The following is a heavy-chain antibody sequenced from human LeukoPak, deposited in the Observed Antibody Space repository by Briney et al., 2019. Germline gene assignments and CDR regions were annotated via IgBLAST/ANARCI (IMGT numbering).Heavy chain of an antibody. CDR3: ARTTVVTVGPSDYYYGMDV. CDR1: GGTFSSYA. V-gene: IGHV1-69*13. CDR2: IIPIFGTA. J-gene: IGHJ6*02. D-gene: IGHD4-23*01. Sequence: SVKVSFKASGGTFSSYAISWVRQAPGQGLEWMGGIIPIFGTANYAQKFQGRVTITADESTSTAYMELSSPRSEDTAVYYCARTTVVTVGPSDYYYGMDVWGQGTTVTVSS.